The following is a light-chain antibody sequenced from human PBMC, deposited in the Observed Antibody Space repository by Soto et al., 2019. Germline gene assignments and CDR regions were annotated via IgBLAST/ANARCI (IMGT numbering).Light chain of an antibody. V-gene: IGLV2-14*01. CDR3: SSYTSSSTVV. CDR2: DVS. CDR1: SSNIGAGYD. J-gene: IGLJ2*01. Sequence: QSVLTQPPSVSGAPGQRVTISCTGSSSNIGAGYDVSWYQQHPGKAPKLMIYDVSNRPSGVSNRFSGSKSGNTASLTISGLQAEDEADYYCSSYTSSSTVVFGGGTKLTVL.